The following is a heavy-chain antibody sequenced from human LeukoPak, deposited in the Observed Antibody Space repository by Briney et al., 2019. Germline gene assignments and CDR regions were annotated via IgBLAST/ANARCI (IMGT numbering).Heavy chain of an antibody. CDR1: GFTFDDYA. V-gene: IGHV3-9*01. J-gene: IGHJ4*02. CDR3: SRDPRNNDY. Sequence: GGSLRLSCAASGFTFDDYAMHWVRQAPGKGLEWVSGISWNSGSIGYADSVKGRFTISRDNAKNSLYLQMNSLTVEDTAVYYCSRDPRNNDYWGQGTLVTVSS. CDR2: ISWNSGSI.